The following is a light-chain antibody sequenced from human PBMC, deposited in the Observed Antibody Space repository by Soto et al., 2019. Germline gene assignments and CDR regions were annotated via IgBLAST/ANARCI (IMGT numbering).Light chain of an antibody. Sequence: QSALTQPPSVSGSPGQSVTISCTGTSSDVGGYNYVSWYQQHPGKAPKLMIYDVTKRPSGVPDRFSGSKSGNTASLTISALQSEDEADYYCCSYAGSYTLKVFGGGTKVTVL. CDR3: CSYAGSYTLKV. V-gene: IGLV2-11*01. J-gene: IGLJ3*02. CDR2: DVT. CDR1: SSDVGGYNY.